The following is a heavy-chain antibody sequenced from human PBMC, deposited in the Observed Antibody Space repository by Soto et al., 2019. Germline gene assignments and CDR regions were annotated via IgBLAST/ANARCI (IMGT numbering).Heavy chain of an antibody. CDR2: VYSGGNTNYT. D-gene: IGHD6-19*01. CDR3: AKDAGYSSEVWFDP. CDR1: GGSIGTFY. J-gene: IGHJ5*02. V-gene: IGHV4-59*01. Sequence: SETLSLTCSVSGGSIGTFYWSWIRQPPGKRLEWIGFVYSGGNTNYTNYNPSLKSRVTISVDKSKNQFSLYLQMNSLRAEDTALYYCAKDAGYSSEVWFDPWGQGTLVTVSS.